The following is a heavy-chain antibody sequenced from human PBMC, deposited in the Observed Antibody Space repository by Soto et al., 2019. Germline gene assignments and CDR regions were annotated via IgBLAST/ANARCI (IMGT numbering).Heavy chain of an antibody. CDR2: IYSGGYT. D-gene: IGHD3-3*01. V-gene: IGHV3-53*01. CDR1: GFTVSNNY. Sequence: GGSLRLSCAVSGFTVSNNYMSWVRQAPGKGLEGVSVIYSGGYTAYGDSVKGRFTISRDNSKNTLYLQMNSLRAEDTAVYYCAKESEPLGVSASRVYGMDVWGQGTTVTVSS. CDR3: AKESEPLGVSASRVYGMDV. J-gene: IGHJ6*02.